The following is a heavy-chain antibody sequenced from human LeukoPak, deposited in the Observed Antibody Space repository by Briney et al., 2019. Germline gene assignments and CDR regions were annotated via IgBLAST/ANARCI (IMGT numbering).Heavy chain of an antibody. CDR1: GFTFSNAW. CDR3: TTDRKALGYCSSTSCPNLDY. Sequence: GGSLRLSXAASGFTFSNAWMSWVRQAPGKGLEWVGRIKSKTDGGTTDYAAPVKGRFTISRDDSKNTLYLQMNSLKTEDTAVYYCTTDRKALGYCSSTSCPNLDYWGQGTLVTVSS. D-gene: IGHD2-2*01. CDR2: IKSKTDGGTT. J-gene: IGHJ4*02. V-gene: IGHV3-15*01.